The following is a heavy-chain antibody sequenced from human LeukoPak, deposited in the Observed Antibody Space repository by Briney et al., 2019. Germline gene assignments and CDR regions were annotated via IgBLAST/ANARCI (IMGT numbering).Heavy chain of an antibody. CDR2: MNPASGNT. CDR3: ARVPREIASI. CDR1: GYTFTSYD. J-gene: IGHJ3*02. Sequence: ASVKVSCKASGYTFTSYDINWVRQATGQGLEWMGFMNPASGNTGYAQKFQGRVTMTTDTSISTAYMELSSLRSEDTAVYYCARVPREIASIWGQGTMVTVSS. V-gene: IGHV1-8*01. D-gene: IGHD3-16*02.